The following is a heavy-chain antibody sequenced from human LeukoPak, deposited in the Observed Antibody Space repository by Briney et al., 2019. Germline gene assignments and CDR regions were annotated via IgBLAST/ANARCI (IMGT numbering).Heavy chain of an antibody. CDR1: GFTFSNYW. J-gene: IGHJ5*02. V-gene: IGHV3-74*01. Sequence: GGSLRLSCVASGFTFSNYWMHWVRQPPGKGLVWVSRIYVDGRTTNYADPVKGRFTISRDNAKNTVYLETNSLSVEDTATYYCIRDFRSADLWGQGTLVTVTS. CDR2: IYVDGRTT. CDR3: IRDFRSADL.